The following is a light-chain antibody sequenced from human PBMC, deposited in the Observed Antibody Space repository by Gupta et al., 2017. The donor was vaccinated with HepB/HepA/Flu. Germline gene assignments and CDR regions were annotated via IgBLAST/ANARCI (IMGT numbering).Light chain of an antibody. CDR2: EVS. J-gene: IGKJ4*01. CDR3: RQTLEFPLT. CDR1: QSLLFGDGKTY. Sequence: DVVMTQTPLSLSVTPGQPASISCKSSQSLLFGDGKTYLYWFLQRPGQPPHPLIYEVSNRFSGVPERFSGRGSGTDFPRKISRVEAEDVGVYYCRQTLEFPLTFGGGTKVEI. V-gene: IGKV2D-29*01.